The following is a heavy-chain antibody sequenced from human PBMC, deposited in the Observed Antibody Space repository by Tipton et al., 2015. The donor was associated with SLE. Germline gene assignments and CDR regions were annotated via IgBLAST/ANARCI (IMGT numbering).Heavy chain of an antibody. CDR3: ARGWGSWPYYFDY. J-gene: IGHJ4*02. CDR1: GGSFSGYY. Sequence: TLSLTCAVYGGSFSGYYWSWIRQPIGNGLEWIGEINHSGSTNYNPSLKSRVTISVNTSKNQFSLKLSSVTAADTAVYYCARGWGSWPYYFDYWGQGTLVTVSS. CDR2: INHSGST. V-gene: IGHV4-34*01. D-gene: IGHD6-13*01.